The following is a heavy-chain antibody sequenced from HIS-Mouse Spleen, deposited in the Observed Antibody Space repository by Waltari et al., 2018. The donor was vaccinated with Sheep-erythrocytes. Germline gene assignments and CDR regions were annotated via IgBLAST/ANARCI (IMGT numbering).Heavy chain of an antibody. CDR3: ARITSYYDFWSTYNKDYFDY. CDR2: IFSNDEK. CDR1: GFSLSNARMG. Sequence: QVTLKESGPVLVKPTETLTLTCTVSGFSLSNARMGVSWIRQPPGKALEWLAHIFSNDEKSYSTSLKSRLPISKDTSKIQVVLTMTNMDPVDTATYYCARITSYYDFWSTYNKDYFDYWGQGTLVTVSS. V-gene: IGHV2-26*01. D-gene: IGHD3-3*01. J-gene: IGHJ4*02.